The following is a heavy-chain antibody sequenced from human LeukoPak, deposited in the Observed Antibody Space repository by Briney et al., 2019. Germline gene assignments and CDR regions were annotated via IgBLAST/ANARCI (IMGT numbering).Heavy chain of an antibody. CDR2: IYLGDSDT. Sequence: GESLKISCKGSGYSFTSYWIGWVRQMPGKGLEWMGIIYLGDSDTRYSPSFQGQVTISADKSISTAYLQWSSLKASDTAMYYCARPVVRYYDFWSGFTPTAHWFDPWGQGTLVTVSS. CDR1: GYSFTSYW. J-gene: IGHJ5*02. D-gene: IGHD3-3*01. CDR3: ARPVVRYYDFWSGFTPTAHWFDP. V-gene: IGHV5-51*01.